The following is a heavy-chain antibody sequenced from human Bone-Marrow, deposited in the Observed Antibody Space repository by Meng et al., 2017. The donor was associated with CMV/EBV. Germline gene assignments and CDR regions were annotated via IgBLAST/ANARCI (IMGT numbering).Heavy chain of an antibody. CDR3: AKDRGTTVVIGPFDY. D-gene: IGHD4-23*01. CDR1: GFTFSAYD. V-gene: IGHV3-13*01. Sequence: GESLKISCAASGFTFSAYDMHWVRQLTGKGLEWVSGIGIVGDTYYAGSVKGRFTISRENAKKSLYLEMNSLRAEDTAVYYCAKDRGTTVVIGPFDYWGQGTLVTVSS. CDR2: IGIVGDT. J-gene: IGHJ4*02.